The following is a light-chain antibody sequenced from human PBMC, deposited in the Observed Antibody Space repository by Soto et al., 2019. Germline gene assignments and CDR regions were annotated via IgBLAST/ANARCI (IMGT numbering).Light chain of an antibody. V-gene: IGLV2-14*01. CDR2: EVT. J-gene: IGLJ3*02. CDR1: SSDIGTYNY. Sequence: QSALTQPASVSGSPGQSITISCTGTSSDIGTYNYVSWYQQHPGTAPKLIIYEVTNRPSGVSAHFSGSKSGNAASLTISGLQAADEADYYCSSYTSSNSWVFGRGTKLTVL. CDR3: SSYTSSNSWV.